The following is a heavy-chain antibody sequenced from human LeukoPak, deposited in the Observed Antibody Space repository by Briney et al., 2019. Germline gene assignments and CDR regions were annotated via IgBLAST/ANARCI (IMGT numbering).Heavy chain of an antibody. CDR1: GFTVSSNY. J-gene: IGHJ6*03. V-gene: IGHV3-53*01. Sequence: GGSLRLSCAASGFTVSSNYMSWVRQAPGKGLGWVSVIYCGGSTYYADSVKGRFTLSRDNSKNTLYLQMNSLRAEDTAVYYCARVPVAGTFPIGYMDVWGKGTTVTVSS. CDR2: IYCGGST. D-gene: IGHD6-19*01. CDR3: ARVPVAGTFPIGYMDV.